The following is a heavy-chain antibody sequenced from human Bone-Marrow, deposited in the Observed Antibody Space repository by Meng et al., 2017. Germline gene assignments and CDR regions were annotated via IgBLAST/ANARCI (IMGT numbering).Heavy chain of an antibody. CDR1: GGSISSSSYY. Sequence: GSLRLSCTVSGGSISSSSYYWGWIRQPPGKGLEWIGSIYYSGSTYYNPSLKSRVTISVDTSKNQFSLKLSSVTAADTAVYYCARVPPTTYDILTGPLPWGQGTLVTVSS. J-gene: IGHJ5*02. V-gene: IGHV4-39*07. CDR2: IYYSGST. CDR3: ARVPPTTYDILTGPLP. D-gene: IGHD3-9*01.